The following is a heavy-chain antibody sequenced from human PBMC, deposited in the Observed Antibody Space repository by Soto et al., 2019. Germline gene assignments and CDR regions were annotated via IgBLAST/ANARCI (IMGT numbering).Heavy chain of an antibody. CDR2: LFGSGGGV. J-gene: IGHJ5*02. Sequence: GGSLRLSVVDAESVFVADPRSWVRQAPGKGLQWVSGLFGSGGGVHYADSVKGRFTISRDNSKNTLYLQMNSLRAEDTAVYYCAREGGAAAGTLILSLYLPAWGQGTLVTVSS. CDR3: AREGGAAAGTLILSLYLPA. V-gene: IGHV3-23*01. D-gene: IGHD6-13*01. CDR1: ESVFVADP.